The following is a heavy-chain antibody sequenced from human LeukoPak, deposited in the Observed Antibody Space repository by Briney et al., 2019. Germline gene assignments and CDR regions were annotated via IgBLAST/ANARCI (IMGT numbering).Heavy chain of an antibody. Sequence: GGSLRLSCAASGFTSSSYGIHWVRQAPGKGLEWVAIISYDGSNKYYADSVKGRFTISRDNSKNTLYLQMNSLRAEDTAMYYCAKDGIVVSYFDYWGQGTLVTVSS. CDR1: GFTSSSYG. CDR2: ISYDGSNK. CDR3: AKDGIVVSYFDY. D-gene: IGHD3-22*01. J-gene: IGHJ4*02. V-gene: IGHV3-30*18.